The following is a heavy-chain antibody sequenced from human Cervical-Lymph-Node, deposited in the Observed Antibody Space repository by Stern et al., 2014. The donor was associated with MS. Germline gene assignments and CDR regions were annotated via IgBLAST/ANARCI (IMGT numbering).Heavy chain of an antibody. D-gene: IGHD4-17*01. CDR1: GLTFSNYW. CDR3: LRGDLR. Sequence: EVQLVESGGGLVQPGGSLRLSCVGSGLTFSNYWMHWVRQAPGKGLVWVSRINIDGSKTSFADFVKGRFTISRDNAKNTMHLQMNSLRADDTAVYYCLRGDLRWGQGTLVTVSS. CDR2: INIDGSKT. J-gene: IGHJ4*02. V-gene: IGHV3-74*02.